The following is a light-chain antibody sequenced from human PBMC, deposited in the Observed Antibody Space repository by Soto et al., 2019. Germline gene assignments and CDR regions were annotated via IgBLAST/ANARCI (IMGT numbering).Light chain of an antibody. V-gene: IGKV1-27*01. CDR1: QGVGRG. J-gene: IGKJ1*01. CDR2: AAS. CDR3: QKYDSAPWA. Sequence: DIQMTQSPSSLSASVGDRVTITCRASQGVGRGLAWYQQKPGKVPTVLIYAASTLHSGVPSRFSGSGSGTDFTLTISNLQRDDVATYYCQKYDSAPWAFGQGTKVEIK.